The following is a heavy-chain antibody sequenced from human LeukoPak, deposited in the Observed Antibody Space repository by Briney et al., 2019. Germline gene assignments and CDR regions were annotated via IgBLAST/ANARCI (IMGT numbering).Heavy chain of an antibody. V-gene: IGHV4-61*01. CDR1: GGSVSSGSYY. D-gene: IGHD6-19*01. Sequence: SETLSLTCTVSGGSVSSGSYYWSWIRQPPGKGLEWIAYIYYSGSTNYNPSLRSRVTISVDTSKNQFSLKLSSVTAADTAVYYCARHPLYSSGWYDGYWGQGTLVTVSS. CDR3: ARHPLYSSGWYDGY. CDR2: IYYSGST. J-gene: IGHJ4*02.